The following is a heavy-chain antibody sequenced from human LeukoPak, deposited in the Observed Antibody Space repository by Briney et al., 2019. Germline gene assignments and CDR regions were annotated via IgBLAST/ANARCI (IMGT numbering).Heavy chain of an antibody. CDR3: TKESSPGDY. D-gene: IGHD6-6*01. J-gene: IGHJ4*02. Sequence: GGSLRLSCAASGFTFSSYGMHWVRQAPGKGLEWVAFIRYDGGEQYYADSVKGRFTISRDNSINTLYLQMNSLRPEDTAVYYCTKESSPGDYWGLGTLVAVSS. V-gene: IGHV3-30*02. CDR1: GFTFSSYG. CDR2: IRYDGGEQ.